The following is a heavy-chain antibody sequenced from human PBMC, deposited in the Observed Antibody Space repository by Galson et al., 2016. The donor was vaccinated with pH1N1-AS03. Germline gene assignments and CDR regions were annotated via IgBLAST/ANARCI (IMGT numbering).Heavy chain of an antibody. CDR3: ARSMANTVPYYFDY. CDR1: GGSVITSNW. D-gene: IGHD4-11*01. Sequence: ETLSLTCAVSGGSVITSNWWSWVRQPPGRGLEWIGEIYHSGSTNYNPSLWSRVTISVDKSKHQFSLNLRSVTAADTAVYYCARSMANTVPYYFDYWGQGALVTVSS. CDR2: IYHSGST. J-gene: IGHJ4*02. V-gene: IGHV4-4*02.